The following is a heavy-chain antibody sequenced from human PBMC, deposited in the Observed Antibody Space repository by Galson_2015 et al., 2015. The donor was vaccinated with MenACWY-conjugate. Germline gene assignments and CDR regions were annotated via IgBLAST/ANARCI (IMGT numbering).Heavy chain of an antibody. D-gene: IGHD6-19*01. Sequence: QVQLQESGPGLVKPSETLSLTCSVSGASISTDYWSWIRQPPGKGLEWIGYIHYSGSTKYTPSLKTRITMSLDTSENQFSLKLSSVTAADTAVYYCARWVAVKMIEYCGQGTLDTVSS. V-gene: IGHV4-59*01. J-gene: IGHJ4*02. CDR2: IHYSGST. CDR3: ARWVAVKMIEY. CDR1: GASISTDY.